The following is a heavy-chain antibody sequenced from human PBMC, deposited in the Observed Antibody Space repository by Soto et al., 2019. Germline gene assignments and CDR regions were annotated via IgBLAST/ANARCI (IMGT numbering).Heavy chain of an antibody. J-gene: IGHJ6*02. CDR3: ARGGEKISRVPDYYYGMDV. CDR1: GFAFSTYS. D-gene: IGHD7-27*01. CDR2: ISYDGMIA. V-gene: IGHV3-30*04. Sequence: QVQLVESGGGVVQPGGSLRLSCVASGFAFSTYSLHWVRQAPGKGLEWVAVISYDGMIAYYPDSVKGRFTVSRDNSKNSLYLQMTSLRPEDTAVFYCARGGEKISRVPDYYYGMDVWGQGTTVTISS.